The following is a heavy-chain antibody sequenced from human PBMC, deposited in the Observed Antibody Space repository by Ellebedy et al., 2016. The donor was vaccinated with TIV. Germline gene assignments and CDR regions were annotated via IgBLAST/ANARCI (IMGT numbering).Heavy chain of an antibody. CDR1: AYTFTGYD. CDR3: ARRYCSGCSCYRFGAFDI. D-gene: IGHD2-15*01. Sequence: AASVKVSCKASAYTFTGYDMKWARQAPRQGQEWMGWITTNTRNPTSAQGFTGRFVFSLDPSVSTAYLQISSLKAEDSAVYYCARRYCSGCSCYRFGAFDIWGQGTMVTVSS. V-gene: IGHV7-4-1*02. J-gene: IGHJ3*02. CDR2: ITTNTRNP.